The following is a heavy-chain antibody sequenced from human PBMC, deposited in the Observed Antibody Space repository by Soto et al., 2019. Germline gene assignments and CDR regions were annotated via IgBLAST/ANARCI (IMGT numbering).Heavy chain of an antibody. CDR2: ISAYNGNT. Sequence: ASVEPCSEASGVGYTSYSRRWLRQSPGQGLEWMGWISAYNGNTNYAQKLQGRVTMTTDTSTSTAYMELRSLRSDDTAVYYCARDFGCNLHYSYSYMDFWRKRTTVPVSS. CDR1: GVGYTSYS. J-gene: IGHJ6*03. D-gene: IGHD3-9*01. V-gene: IGHV1-18*01. CDR3: ARDFGCNLHYSYSYMDF.